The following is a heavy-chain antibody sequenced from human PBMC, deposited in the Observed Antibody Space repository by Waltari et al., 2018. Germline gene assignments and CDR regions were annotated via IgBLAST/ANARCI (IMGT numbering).Heavy chain of an antibody. J-gene: IGHJ2*01. D-gene: IGHD6-13*01. CDR1: GGSFSGYH. CDR2: VNHDGNT. CDR3: ARRTAASGHWYFDL. Sequence: QVQLQQWGAGLLRPSETLSLTCSVNGGSFSGYHWSWFRQSPGRGLEWIGEVNHDGNTNYNPSLKSRVTILVDMSKNQFFLKLTSVTAAETAVYYCARRTAASGHWYFDLWGRGTLVTVSS. V-gene: IGHV4-34*02.